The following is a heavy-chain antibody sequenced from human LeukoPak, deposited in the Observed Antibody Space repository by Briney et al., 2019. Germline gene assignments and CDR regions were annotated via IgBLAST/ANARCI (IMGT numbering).Heavy chain of an antibody. V-gene: IGHV1-8*03. CDR2: MNPNSGNT. Sequence: ASVKVSCKASGYTFTSYAMNWVRQATGQGLEWMGWMNPNSGNTGYAQKFQGRVTITRNTSISTAYMELSSLRSEDTAVYYCARDSYYDSNWFDPWGQGTLVTVSS. D-gene: IGHD3-22*01. CDR1: GYTFTSYA. J-gene: IGHJ5*02. CDR3: ARDSYYDSNWFDP.